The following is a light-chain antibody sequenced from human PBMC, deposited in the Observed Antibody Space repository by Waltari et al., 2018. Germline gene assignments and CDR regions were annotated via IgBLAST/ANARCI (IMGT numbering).Light chain of an antibody. CDR3: QKYSSSPPT. V-gene: IGKV3-20*01. Sequence: VILTQSPATLSLSPGERATLSCRASQSVSSYLAWYQQKPGQAPRLLIYGASSSATGIPDRFSGSRSGTEFTLTFSSLGPEDFAVYYCQKYSSSPPTFGGGTKVEIK. CDR1: QSVSSY. CDR2: GAS. J-gene: IGKJ4*01.